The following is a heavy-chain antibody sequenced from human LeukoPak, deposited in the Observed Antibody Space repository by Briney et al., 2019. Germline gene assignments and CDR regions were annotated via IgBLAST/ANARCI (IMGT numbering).Heavy chain of an antibody. CDR2: ISGSGGST. D-gene: IGHD6-6*01. J-gene: IGHJ4*02. CDR1: GFTFSSYA. V-gene: IGHV3-23*01. CDR3: AKEPPSIAARRSQFDY. Sequence: PGGSLRLSCAASGFTFSSYAMSWVRQAPGKGLEWVSAISGSGGSTYYADSVKGRFTISRDNSKNTLYLQMNSLRAEDTAVHYCAKEPPSIAARRSQFDYWGQGTLVTVSS.